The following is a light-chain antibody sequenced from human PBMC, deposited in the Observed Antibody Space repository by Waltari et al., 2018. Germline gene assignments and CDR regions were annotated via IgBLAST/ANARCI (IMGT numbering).Light chain of an antibody. V-gene: IGKV4-1*01. Sequence: DIVLTQSPDSLAVSLGDRATINCKSSQSVLYSSNNKNYLAWYQQKPGQPPQLLIDGAYTRESGVPDRCSGSGSGTDFTLTISSLQAEDVAVYYCQQYYSTPAFGPGTKVDIK. CDR3: QQYYSTPA. CDR1: QSVLYSSNNKNY. CDR2: GAY. J-gene: IGKJ3*01.